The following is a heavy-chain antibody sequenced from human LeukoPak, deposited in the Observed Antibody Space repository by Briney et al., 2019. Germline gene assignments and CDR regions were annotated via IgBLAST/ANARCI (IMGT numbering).Heavy chain of an antibody. V-gene: IGHV3-43D*03. D-gene: IGHD3-22*01. Sequence: GGSLTLSCAASGFTFSSYAMNWIRQAPGKGLEWVSLISWDGGSTYYADSVKGRFPISRDNSKNSMYMQMNRLRAEDTALYYCAKHYYDSSGDYYADAAFDIWGQGTMVTVSS. CDR2: ISWDGGST. CDR1: GFTFSSYA. CDR3: AKHYYDSSGDYYADAAFDI. J-gene: IGHJ3*02.